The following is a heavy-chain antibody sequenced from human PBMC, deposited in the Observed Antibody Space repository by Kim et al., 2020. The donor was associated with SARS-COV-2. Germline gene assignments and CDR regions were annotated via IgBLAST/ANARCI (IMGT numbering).Heavy chain of an antibody. CDR3: ARLGGGYSYGYPYFYYYMGV. V-gene: IGHV5-51*01. CDR2: FYPGDSDT. CDR1: GYSFTNYW. D-gene: IGHD5-18*01. Sequence: GESLKISCKSSGYSFTNYWIAWVRQMPGKGLEWMGIFYPGDSDTRYSPSFQGQVTISADKSISTAYLQWSSLKASDTAIYYCARLGGGYSYGYPYFYYYMGVWGKGTTVTVSS. J-gene: IGHJ6*03.